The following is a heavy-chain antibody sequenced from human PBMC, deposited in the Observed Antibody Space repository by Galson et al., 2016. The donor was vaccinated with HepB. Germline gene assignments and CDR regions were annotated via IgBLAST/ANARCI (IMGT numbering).Heavy chain of an antibody. V-gene: IGHV4-31*03. CDR2: IYYSGST. CDR3: ARVMYYGSGSYYYFDY. CDR1: GGSISSGGYY. Sequence: LSLTCTVSGGSISSGGYYWSWIRQHPGKGLEWIGYIYYSGSTYYNPSLKSRITISVDTSKNQFSLKLSSVTAADTAVYYCARVMYYGSGSYYYFDYWGQGTLVTVSS. J-gene: IGHJ4*02. D-gene: IGHD3-10*01.